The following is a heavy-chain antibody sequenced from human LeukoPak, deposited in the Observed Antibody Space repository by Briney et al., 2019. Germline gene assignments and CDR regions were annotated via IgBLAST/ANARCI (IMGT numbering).Heavy chain of an antibody. Sequence: PSETLSLTCTVSGGPISDYYWIWLRQPPGKGLEWIGHIYYSGNTIYNPSLKSRVNITVDTSKNEFSLKLISVPTADAAVYYCAGEDYVDSSGYASWRFDIWGQGTMVTAAS. CDR3: AGEDYVDSSGYASWRFDI. CDR2: IYYSGNT. CDR1: GGPISDYY. D-gene: IGHD3-22*01. V-gene: IGHV4-59*01. J-gene: IGHJ3*02.